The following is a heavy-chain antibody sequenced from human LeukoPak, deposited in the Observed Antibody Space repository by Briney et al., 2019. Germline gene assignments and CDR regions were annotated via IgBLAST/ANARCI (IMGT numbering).Heavy chain of an antibody. CDR2: IYYSGST. CDR3: ARCGRGGRFYFDY. Sequence: SETLSLTCTVSGASISGYYWSWIRQPPGKGLECIGYIYYSGSTNYNPSLRSRVTISVDTSKDQFSLKLSSVTAADTAVYYCARCGRGGRFYFDYWGQGTLVTVSS. D-gene: IGHD2-15*01. CDR1: GASISGYY. V-gene: IGHV4-59*08. J-gene: IGHJ4*02.